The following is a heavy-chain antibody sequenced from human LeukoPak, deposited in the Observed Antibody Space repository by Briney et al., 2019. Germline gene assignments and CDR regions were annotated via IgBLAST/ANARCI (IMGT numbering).Heavy chain of an antibody. CDR3: ARRSGSYFHYYYYYMNV. Sequence: GGSLRLSCAASGFTVSSNYMSWVRQAPGKGLEWVSVIYSGGSTYYADSVKGRFTISRDNSKNTLYLQMNSLRAEDTAVYYCARRSGSYFHYYYYYMNVWGKGTTVTVSS. D-gene: IGHD1-26*01. CDR1: GFTVSSNY. CDR2: IYSGGST. V-gene: IGHV3-53*01. J-gene: IGHJ6*03.